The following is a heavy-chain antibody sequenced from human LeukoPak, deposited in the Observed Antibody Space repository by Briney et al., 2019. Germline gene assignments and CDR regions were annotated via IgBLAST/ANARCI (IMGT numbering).Heavy chain of an antibody. CDR2: ISYDGSNK. V-gene: IGHV3-30*04. CDR3: ARVARAFDWLLLSTFDY. D-gene: IGHD3-9*01. J-gene: IGHJ4*02. Sequence: PGRSLRLSCAASGFTFSSYAMHWVRQAPGKGLEWVAVISYDGSNKYYADSVKGRFTPSRENSKNTLYMHMNSLRAEDTAVYYCARVARAFDWLLLSTFDYWGQGTLVTVSS. CDR1: GFTFSSYA.